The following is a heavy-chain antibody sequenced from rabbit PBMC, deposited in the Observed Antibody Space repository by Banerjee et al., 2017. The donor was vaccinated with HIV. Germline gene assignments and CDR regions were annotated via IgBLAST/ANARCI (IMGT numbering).Heavy chain of an antibody. V-gene: IGHV1S45*01. D-gene: IGHD1-1*01. Sequence: QEQLEESGGDLVKPEGSLTLTCTASGFSFSSSYYMCWVRQAPGKGLELIGCIYTGSGRTYYASWAKGRFTISKTSSTTVTLQMTSLTAADTATYFCARDESSGGYYFNLWGQGTLVTVS. CDR2: IYTGSGRT. CDR3: ARDESSGGYYFNL. CDR1: GFSFSSSYY. J-gene: IGHJ4*01.